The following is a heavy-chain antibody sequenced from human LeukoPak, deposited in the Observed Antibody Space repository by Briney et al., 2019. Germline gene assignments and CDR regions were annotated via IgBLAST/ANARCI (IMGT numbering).Heavy chain of an antibody. D-gene: IGHD3-16*01. CDR1: GGFISSYY. CDR3: ARDGSEWGNAFDI. V-gene: IGHV4-59*01. Sequence: SETLSLTCTVSGGFISSYYWSWIRQPPGKGLEWIGYIYYSGSTNYNPSLKSRVTISVDTSKNQFSLKLSSVTAADTAVYYCARDGSEWGNAFDIWGQGTMVTVSS. CDR2: IYYSGST. J-gene: IGHJ3*02.